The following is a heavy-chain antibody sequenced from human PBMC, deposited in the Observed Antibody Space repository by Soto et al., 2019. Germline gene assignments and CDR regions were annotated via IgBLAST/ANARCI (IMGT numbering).Heavy chain of an antibody. Sequence: EVQLLESGGGLEQPGGSLRLSGAASGLTFTAYAMGGSRKVPGKGREWVSAIGGSGGSTYYADSVKGGFTISRDNSKNTLYLQMNSLRAEDTAVYYCADIESSGRYSYYFDDWGQGTLVTVSS. CDR1: GLTFTAYA. D-gene: IGHD6-19*01. CDR2: IGGSGGST. J-gene: IGHJ4*02. CDR3: ADIESSGRYSYYFDD. V-gene: IGHV3-23*01.